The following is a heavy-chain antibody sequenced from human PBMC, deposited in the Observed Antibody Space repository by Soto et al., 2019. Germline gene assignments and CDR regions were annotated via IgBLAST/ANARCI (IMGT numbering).Heavy chain of an antibody. J-gene: IGHJ4*02. CDR1: GGSISSSSYY. CDR3: YKEYSSSWYALDY. D-gene: IGHD6-13*01. Sequence: SETLSLTCTVSGGSISSSSYYWGWIRQPPGKGLEWIGSIYYSGSTYYNPSLKSRVTISVDTSKNQFSLKLSSVTAADTAVYYCYKEYSSSWYALDYWGQGTLVTVSS. V-gene: IGHV4-39*01. CDR2: IYYSGST.